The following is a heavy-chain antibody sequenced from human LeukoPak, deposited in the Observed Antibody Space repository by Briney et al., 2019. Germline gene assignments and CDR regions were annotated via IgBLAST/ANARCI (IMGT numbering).Heavy chain of an antibody. CDR3: ARDGHYDILTGYFQD. CDR1: GFTFGDYA. CDR2: ISSSSSYI. J-gene: IGHJ1*01. D-gene: IGHD3-9*01. Sequence: GGSLRLSCAASGFTFGDYAMNWVRQAPGKGLEWVSSISSSSSYIYYADSVKGRFTISRDNAKNSLYLQMNSLRAEDTAVYYCARDGHYDILTGYFQDWGQGTLVTVSS. V-gene: IGHV3-21*01.